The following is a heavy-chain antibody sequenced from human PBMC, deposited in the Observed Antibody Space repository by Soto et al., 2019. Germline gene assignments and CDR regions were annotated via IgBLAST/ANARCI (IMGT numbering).Heavy chain of an antibody. J-gene: IGHJ3*02. Sequence: QVQLVQSGAEVQKTGASVKVSCKSSGYTFTSYDINWVRQATGQGLEWMGWMNPNSGSTAYAQKFQGRVTMTRNTSISTAYMELSSLRSEDTAVYYCARERGAFDIWGQGTMVTVSS. CDR2: MNPNSGST. V-gene: IGHV1-8*01. CDR1: GYTFTSYD. CDR3: ARERGAFDI.